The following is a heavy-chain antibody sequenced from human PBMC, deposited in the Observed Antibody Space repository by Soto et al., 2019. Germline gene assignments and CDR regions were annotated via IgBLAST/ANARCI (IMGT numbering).Heavy chain of an antibody. Sequence: QVQLVQSGAEVKKPGSSVKVSCKASGGTFSSYTISWVRQAPGQGLEWMGRIIPILGIANYAQKFQGRVTXTXSKSTSTAYMELSSLRSEDTAVYYCARDDPRGRHDYWGQGTLVTVSS. CDR1: GGTFSSYT. J-gene: IGHJ4*02. D-gene: IGHD3-16*01. V-gene: IGHV1-69*08. CDR3: ARDDPRGRHDY. CDR2: IIPILGIA.